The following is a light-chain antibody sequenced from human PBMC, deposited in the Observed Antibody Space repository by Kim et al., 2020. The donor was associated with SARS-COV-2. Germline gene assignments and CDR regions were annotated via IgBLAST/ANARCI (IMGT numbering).Light chain of an antibody. J-gene: IGKJ1*01. V-gene: IGKV3-20*01. CDR3: QQYGGSPAT. CDR1: QSVSSSY. Sequence: AQGQRATPSCRAIQSVSSSYLAWYQQKPGQAPRLLIYGASSRATGIPDRFSGSGSGTDFTLTISRLEPEDFAVYYCQQYGGSPATFGQGTKVDIK. CDR2: GAS.